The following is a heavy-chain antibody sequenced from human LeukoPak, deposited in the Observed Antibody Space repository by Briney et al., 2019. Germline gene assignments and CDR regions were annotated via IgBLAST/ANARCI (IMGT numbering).Heavy chain of an antibody. CDR2: IYSGGNT. CDR1: GFTVSSNS. D-gene: IGHD4-17*01. V-gene: IGHV3-53*01. Sequence: GGSLRLSYAASGFTVSSNSMSWVRQAPGKGLEWVSFIYSGGNTHYSDSVKGRFTISRDNSKNTLYLQMNSLRAEDTAVYYCARRAGEYSHPYDYWGQGTLVTVSS. CDR3: ARRAGEYSHPYDY. J-gene: IGHJ4*02.